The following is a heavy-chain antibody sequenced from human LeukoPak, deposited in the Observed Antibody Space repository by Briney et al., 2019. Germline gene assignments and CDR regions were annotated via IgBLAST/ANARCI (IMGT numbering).Heavy chain of an antibody. Sequence: GGSLRLSCAASGFNFGSYAMTWVRQAPGRGLEWVSSLPSGGGPSYADSMKGRFTVSRDNSKNTLYLQMNSLRADDTAVYYCAKTITPFTTNWDNSPGAFDVWGQGTVVTVSS. CDR3: AKTITPFTTNWDNSPGAFDV. CDR2: LPSGGGP. CDR1: GFNFGSYA. V-gene: IGHV3-23*01. J-gene: IGHJ3*01. D-gene: IGHD1-1*01.